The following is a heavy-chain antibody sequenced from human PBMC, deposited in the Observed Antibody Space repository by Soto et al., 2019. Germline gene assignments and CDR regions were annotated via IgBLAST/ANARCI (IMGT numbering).Heavy chain of an antibody. CDR2: INAYYSST. Sequence: QVQLVQSGAEVKNPGASVKVSCKASGYTFTSYAITWVRQAPGQGLEWMGWINAYYSSTQPAQRLQGRNTMTTDTSTSSAYMELRSMRSDDKAVYYCARLDSGCWLALDYWGQGTLVTV. J-gene: IGHJ4*02. D-gene: IGHD6-19*01. V-gene: IGHV1-18*01. CDR1: GYTFTSYA. CDR3: ARLDSGCWLALDY.